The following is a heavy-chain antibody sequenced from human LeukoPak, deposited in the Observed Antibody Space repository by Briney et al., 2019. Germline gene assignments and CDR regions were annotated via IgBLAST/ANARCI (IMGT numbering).Heavy chain of an antibody. V-gene: IGHV3-23*01. CDR1: GFTSSGYV. D-gene: IGHD4-23*01. J-gene: IGHJ4*02. CDR3: AKKSPDSSGNPAYD. CDR2: ISRSGTET. Sequence: GKSLRLSCAGSGFTSSGYVMHWVRQAPGKGLEWVSVISRSGTETYHADSVRGRFTISRDNAKNTLYLQMNSLRAEDTAVYYCAKKSPDSSGNPAYDWGQGTLVTVSS.